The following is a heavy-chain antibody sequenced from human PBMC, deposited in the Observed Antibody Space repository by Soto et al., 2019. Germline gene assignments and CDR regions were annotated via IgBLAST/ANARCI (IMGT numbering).Heavy chain of an antibody. Sequence: GGSLRLSCAASGFIFGAHAMSWVRQAPGKGLEWVSAINWIGGSTNYADSMKGRFTISRDNAKNSLYLQMSSLRAEDTALYYCARHGGTPDLYFDYWGQGTLVTVSS. CDR2: INWIGGST. J-gene: IGHJ4*02. CDR1: GFIFGAHA. V-gene: IGHV3-20*04. D-gene: IGHD3-16*01. CDR3: ARHGGTPDLYFDY.